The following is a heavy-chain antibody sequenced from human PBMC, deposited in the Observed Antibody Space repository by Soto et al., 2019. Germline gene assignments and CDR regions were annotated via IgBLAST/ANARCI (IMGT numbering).Heavy chain of an antibody. Sequence: PSETLSLTCTVSGGSISSYYWSWIRQPPGKGLEWIGYIYYSGSTNYNPSLKSRVTISVDTSKNQFSLKLSSVTAADTAVYYCARHDYYGSGAYNWFDPWGQGTLVTVSS. CDR2: IYYSGST. J-gene: IGHJ5*02. V-gene: IGHV4-59*08. CDR3: ARHDYYGSGAYNWFDP. CDR1: GGSISSYY. D-gene: IGHD3-10*01.